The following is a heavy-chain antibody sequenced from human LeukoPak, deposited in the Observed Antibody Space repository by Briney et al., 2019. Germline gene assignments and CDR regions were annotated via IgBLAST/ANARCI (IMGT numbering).Heavy chain of an antibody. CDR3: AKDGGSAPTFIDF. J-gene: IGHJ4*02. Sequence: GGSLRLSCAASGFTFSSYWMSWVRQAPGKGLEWVANIKQDGSEKYYVDSVKGRFTISRDNSKDTLYLQMSSLRAEDTAVYYCAKDGGSAPTFIDFWGQGTLVTVSS. CDR1: GFTFSSYW. CDR2: IKQDGSEK. D-gene: IGHD6-25*01. V-gene: IGHV3-7*03.